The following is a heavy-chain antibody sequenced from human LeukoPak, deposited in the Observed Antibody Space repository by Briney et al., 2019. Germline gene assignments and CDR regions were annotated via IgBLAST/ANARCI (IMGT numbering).Heavy chain of an antibody. CDR3: ARNYYFDY. V-gene: IGHV4-34*01. J-gene: IGHJ4*02. Sequence: SETLFLTCTVSGDSISGYYWSWIRQPPGKGLEWIGEINHSGSTNYNPSLKSRVTISVDTSKNQFSLKLSSVTAADTAVYYCARNYYFDYWGQGTLVTVSS. CDR2: INHSGST. CDR1: GDSISGYY.